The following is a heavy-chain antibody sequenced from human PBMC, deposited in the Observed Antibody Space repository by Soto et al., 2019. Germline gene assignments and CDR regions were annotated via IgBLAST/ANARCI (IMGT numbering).Heavy chain of an antibody. CDR3: ARVLLGWFDP. CDR1: GGSISSANW. CDR2: ISYSGIT. Sequence: SETLSLTCAVSGGSISSANWWTWVRQPPGGGLEWIGEISYSGITNYKASLKSRVTMSVDKTKNDVSLKLTSVTAADTAVYYCARVLLGWFDPWGQGTPVTVSS. J-gene: IGHJ5*02. V-gene: IGHV4-4*02.